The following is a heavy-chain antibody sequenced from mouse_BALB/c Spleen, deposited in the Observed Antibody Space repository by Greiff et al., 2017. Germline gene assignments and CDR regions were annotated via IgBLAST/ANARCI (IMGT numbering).Heavy chain of an antibody. V-gene: IGHV1-14*01. CDR3: ARSAFITTAEGYAMDY. CDR2: INPYNDGT. CDR1: GYTFTSYV. D-gene: IGHD1-2*01. Sequence: VQLQQSGPELVKPGASVKMSCKASGYTFTSYVMHWVKQKPGQGLEWIGYINPYNDGTKYNEKFKGKATLTSDKSSSTAYMELSSLTSEDSAVYYCARSAFITTAEGYAMDYWGQGTSVTVSS. J-gene: IGHJ4*01.